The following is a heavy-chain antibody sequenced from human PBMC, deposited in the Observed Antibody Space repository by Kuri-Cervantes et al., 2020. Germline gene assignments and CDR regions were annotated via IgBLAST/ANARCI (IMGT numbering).Heavy chain of an antibody. V-gene: IGHV3-30-3*01. Sequence: GGSLRLSCAASGFTFSSNAMHWVRQAPGKGLEWVAVVSYDGSNKYYADSVKGRFTISRDNSKNTLYLQMNSLRAEDTAVYYCARDALSYSSGWYYFDYWGQGTLVTVSS. CDR2: VSYDGSNK. J-gene: IGHJ4*02. CDR1: GFTFSSNA. CDR3: ARDALSYSSGWYYFDY. D-gene: IGHD6-19*01.